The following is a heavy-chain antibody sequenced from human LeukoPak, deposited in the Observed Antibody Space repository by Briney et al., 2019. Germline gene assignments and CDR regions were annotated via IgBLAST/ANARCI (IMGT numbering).Heavy chain of an antibody. Sequence: SETLYLTCAVYGGSFSGYYWSWIRQPPGKGLEWIGEINHSGSTNYNPSLKSRVTISVDTSKNQFSLKLSSVTAADTAVYYCARGRIAAAGTVPNYFDYWGQGTLVTVSS. CDR1: GGSFSGYY. V-gene: IGHV4-34*01. D-gene: IGHD6-13*01. CDR2: INHSGST. CDR3: ARGRIAAAGTVPNYFDY. J-gene: IGHJ4*02.